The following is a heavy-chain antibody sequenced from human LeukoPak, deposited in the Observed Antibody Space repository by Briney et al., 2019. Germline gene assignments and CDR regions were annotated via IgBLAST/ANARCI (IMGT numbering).Heavy chain of an antibody. Sequence: PGGSLRLSCAASGFTFSSYAMSWVRQAQGKGLEWVSAISGSGGSTYYADSVKGRFTISRDNSKNTLYLQMNRLRAEDTAVYYCAKGSHGLAVELDYWGQGTLVTVSS. CDR3: AKGSHGLAVELDY. CDR2: ISGSGGST. CDR1: GFTFSSYA. J-gene: IGHJ4*02. V-gene: IGHV3-23*01. D-gene: IGHD6-19*01.